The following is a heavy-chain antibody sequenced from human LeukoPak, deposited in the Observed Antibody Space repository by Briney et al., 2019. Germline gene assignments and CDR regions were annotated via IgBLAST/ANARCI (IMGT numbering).Heavy chain of an antibody. CDR1: GFTFSSYE. CDR3: AKEAGYSSPPNWFDP. V-gene: IGHV3-30*18. Sequence: PGGSLRLSCAASGFTFSSYEMNWVRQAPGKGLEWVALISYDGSNKYYADSVKGRFTISRDNSKNTLYLQMNSLRAEDTAVYYCAKEAGYSSPPNWFDPWGQGTLVTVSS. J-gene: IGHJ5*02. CDR2: ISYDGSNK. D-gene: IGHD6-13*01.